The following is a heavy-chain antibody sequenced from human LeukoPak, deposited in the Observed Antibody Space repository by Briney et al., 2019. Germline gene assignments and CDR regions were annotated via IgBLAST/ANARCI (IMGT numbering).Heavy chain of an antibody. J-gene: IGHJ4*02. CDR1: GFSIRGHN. D-gene: IGHD3-22*01. V-gene: IGHV3-30*02. CDR3: APMGYYYDSSGYYIDY. Sequence: GGSLRLSCAASGFSIRGHNMHWVRQAPGKGLEWVSFIQHDGGAKWYVDSVKGRFTISRDNSKNTLYLQMDSLRAEDTAVYYCAPMGYYYDSSGYYIDYWGQGTLVTVSS. CDR2: IQHDGGAK.